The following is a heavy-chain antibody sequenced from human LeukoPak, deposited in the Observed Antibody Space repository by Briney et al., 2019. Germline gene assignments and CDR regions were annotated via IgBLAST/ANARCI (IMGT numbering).Heavy chain of an antibody. V-gene: IGHV3-33*01. CDR2: IWYDGSNK. CDR1: GFTFSSYG. CDR3: ARGYVDTVNHPVDY. J-gene: IGHJ4*02. D-gene: IGHD5-18*01. Sequence: GGSLRLSCAVSGFTFSSYGMVWVRQAPGKGLEWVAVIWYDGSNKYYADSVKGRFTISRDNSKNTLYLQMNSLRAEDTAVYYCARGYVDTVNHPVDYWGQGTLVTVSS.